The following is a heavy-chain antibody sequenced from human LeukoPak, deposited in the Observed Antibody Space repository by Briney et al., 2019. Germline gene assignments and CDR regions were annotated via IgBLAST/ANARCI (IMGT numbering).Heavy chain of an antibody. J-gene: IGHJ4*02. V-gene: IGHV4-31*03. CDR1: GGSISDAAYY. CDR2: IYYSGST. D-gene: IGHD1-26*01. CDR3: ARDPGALSGSYKAYFDY. Sequence: MPSETLSLTCTVSGGSISDAAYYWSWIRQHPGEGLKWIGYIYYSGSTSYNPSLKSRVTISVDTSKNQFSLKLTSVTAADTAVYYCARDPGALSGSYKAYFDYWGQGTLDTVSS.